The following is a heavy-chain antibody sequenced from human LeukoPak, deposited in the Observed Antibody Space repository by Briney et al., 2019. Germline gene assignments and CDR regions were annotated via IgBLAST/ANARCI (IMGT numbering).Heavy chain of an antibody. V-gene: IGHV1-3*01. J-gene: IGHJ3*02. CDR2: NNAGNGNT. CDR1: GYTFTSYA. D-gene: IGHD3-22*01. Sequence: ASVKVSCKASGYTFTSYAMHWVRQAPGQRLEWMGWNNAGNGNTKYSQKFQGRVTITRDTSASTAYMELSSLRSEDTAVYYCARDVYYYDSSGYSNAFDIWGQGTMVTVSS. CDR3: ARDVYYYDSSGYSNAFDI.